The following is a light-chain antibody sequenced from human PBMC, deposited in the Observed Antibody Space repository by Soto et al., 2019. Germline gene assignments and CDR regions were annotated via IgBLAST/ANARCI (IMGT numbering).Light chain of an antibody. CDR3: ASWDDSLSGVV. CDR2: RNY. CDR1: SSNIGLNY. J-gene: IGLJ2*01. Sequence: QSVLTQPPSASGTPGQTVTISCSGSSSNIGLNYVYWYQQVPGTAPKLLIYRNYLRPSGVPDRFSGSKSGPSASLAISGLRSEDETDYYCASWDDSLSGVVFGGGTQLTVL. V-gene: IGLV1-47*01.